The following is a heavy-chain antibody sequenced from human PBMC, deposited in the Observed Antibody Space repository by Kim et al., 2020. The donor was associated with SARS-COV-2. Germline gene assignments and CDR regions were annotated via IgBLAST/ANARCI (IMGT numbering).Heavy chain of an antibody. V-gene: IGHV3-11*04. Sequence: GGSLRLSCAASGFTFTDYYMSWIRQAPGKGLEWVSYISSDDSVIYYVDSVKGRFTISRDNAKNSLYLQMNSLRGEDTAVYYCARFLRRGWFGADYWGQGTLVSVSS. CDR2: ISSDDSVI. D-gene: IGHD3-16*01. CDR1: GFTFTDYY. CDR3: ARFLRRGWFGADY. J-gene: IGHJ4*02.